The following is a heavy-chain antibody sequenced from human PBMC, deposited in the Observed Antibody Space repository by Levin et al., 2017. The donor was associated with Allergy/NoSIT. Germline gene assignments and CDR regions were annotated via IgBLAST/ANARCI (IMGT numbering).Heavy chain of an antibody. J-gene: IGHJ4*02. CDR1: GDSVSSNSAA. Sequence: SQTLSLTCAISGDSVSSNSAAWNWIRQSPSRGLEWLGRTYYRSKWYNDYAVSVKSRITINPDTSKNQFSLQLNSVTPEDTAVYYCARDLTAGHAAVAGPNFDYWGQGTLVTVSS. V-gene: IGHV6-1*01. CDR3: ARDLTAGHAAVAGPNFDY. CDR2: TYYRSKWYN. D-gene: IGHD6-19*01.